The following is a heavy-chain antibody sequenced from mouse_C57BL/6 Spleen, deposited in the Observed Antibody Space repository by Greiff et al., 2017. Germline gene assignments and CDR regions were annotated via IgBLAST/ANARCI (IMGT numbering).Heavy chain of an antibody. Sequence: EVMLVESGGGLVKPGGSLKLSCAASGFTFSSYAMSWVRQTPEKRLEWVATISDGGSYTYYPDNVKGRFTISRENAKNNLYLQMSHLKSEDTAMYYCARDRGDFDYWGQGTTLTVSS. V-gene: IGHV5-4*01. CDR3: ARDRGDFDY. J-gene: IGHJ2*01. CDR1: GFTFSSYA. CDR2: ISDGGSYT. D-gene: IGHD3-3*01.